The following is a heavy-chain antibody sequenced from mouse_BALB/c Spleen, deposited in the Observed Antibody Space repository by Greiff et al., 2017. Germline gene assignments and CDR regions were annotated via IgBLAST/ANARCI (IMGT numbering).Heavy chain of an antibody. CDR1: GFSLTGYG. CDR3: ATYRYDGPYYFDY. J-gene: IGHJ2*01. V-gene: IGHV2-6-7*01. D-gene: IGHD2-14*01. Sequence: VQGVESGPGLVAPSQSLSITCTVSGFSLTGYGVNWVRQPPGKGLEWLGMIWGDGSTDYNSALKSRLSISKDNSKSQVFLKMNSLQTDDTARYYCATYRYDGPYYFDYWGQGTTLTVSS. CDR2: IWGDGST.